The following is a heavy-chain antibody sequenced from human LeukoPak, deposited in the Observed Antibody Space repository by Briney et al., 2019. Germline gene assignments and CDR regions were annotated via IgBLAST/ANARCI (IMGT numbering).Heavy chain of an antibody. J-gene: IGHJ3*02. CDR2: ISSSSSTI. V-gene: IGHV3-48*01. CDR1: GFTFSSYS. D-gene: IGHD3-3*01. CDR3: ARGNCDFWSGYDDAFDI. Sequence: GGSLRLSCAASGFTFSSYSMNWVRQAPGKGLEWLSYISSSSSTIYYADSVKGRFTISRDNAKNSLYLQMNSLRAEDTAVHYCARGNCDFWSGYDDAFDIWGQGTMVTVSS.